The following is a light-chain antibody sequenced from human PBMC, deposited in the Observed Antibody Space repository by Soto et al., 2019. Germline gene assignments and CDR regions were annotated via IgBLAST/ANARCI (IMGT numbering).Light chain of an antibody. V-gene: IGLV2-23*02. CDR3: CSYAGSSTNV. CDR2: EVS. Sequence: LTQPASVSGSPGQSITISCTGTSSDVGSYNLVSWYQQHPGKAPKLMIYEVSKRPSGVSNRFSGSKSGNTASLTISGLQAEDEADYYCCSYAGSSTNVFGTGTKVTVL. J-gene: IGLJ1*01. CDR1: SSDVGSYNL.